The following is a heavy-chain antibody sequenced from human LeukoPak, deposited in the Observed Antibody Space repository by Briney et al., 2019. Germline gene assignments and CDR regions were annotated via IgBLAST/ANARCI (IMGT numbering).Heavy chain of an antibody. J-gene: IGHJ5*02. CDR3: ARQGMSGGDRGNWFDP. CDR1: GYSFTTYW. V-gene: IGHV5-51*01. CDR2: IYPGDFDT. Sequence: GESLKISCAGSGYSFTTYWIGWVRQMPGKGLEWMGIIYPGDFDTRYSPSFQGQVTISADKSISTAYLQWSSLKASDTAMYYCARQGMSGGDRGNWFDPWGQGTLVTVSS. D-gene: IGHD4-17*01.